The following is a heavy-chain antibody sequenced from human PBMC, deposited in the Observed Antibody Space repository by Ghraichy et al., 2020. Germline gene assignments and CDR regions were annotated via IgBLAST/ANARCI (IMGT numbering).Heavy chain of an antibody. J-gene: IGHJ4*02. D-gene: IGHD3-3*01. CDR2: ISSSSSTI. Sequence: VSYISSSSSTIYYEDSVKGRFTISRENAKNSLYLQMNSLRAEYTAVYYCARSGLGGRASIFGVGTLIDYWGQG. CDR3: ARSGLGGRASIFGVGTLIDY. V-gene: IGHV3-48*01.